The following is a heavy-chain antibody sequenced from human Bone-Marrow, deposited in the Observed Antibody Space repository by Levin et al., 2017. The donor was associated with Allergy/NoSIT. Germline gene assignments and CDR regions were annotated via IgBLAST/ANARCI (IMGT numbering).Heavy chain of an antibody. CDR3: ARMESLGSRHYYSDH. V-gene: IGHV4-4*07. Sequence: SETLSLTCTVSGDSISRYYWSWLRQPAGKGLEWIGRIFVTGSTNYNPSLEGRVTMSVDTSKNQFSLRLNSVTAADAAVYYCARMESLGSRHYYSDHWGQGALVTVSS. CDR1: GDSISRYY. J-gene: IGHJ4*02. CDR2: IFVTGST. D-gene: IGHD6-13*01.